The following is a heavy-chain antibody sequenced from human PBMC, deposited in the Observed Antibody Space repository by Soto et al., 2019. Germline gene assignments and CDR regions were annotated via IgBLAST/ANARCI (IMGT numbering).Heavy chain of an antibody. CDR3: ARDRQQQLVQVDYYYYGMDV. D-gene: IGHD6-13*01. CDR1: GFTFSSYA. Sequence: QVQLVESGGGVVQPGRSLRLSCAASGFTFSSYAMHWVRQAPGKGLEWVAVISYDGSNKYYADSVKGRFTISRDNSKNTLYLQMTSRRAEDTAVYYCARDRQQQLVQVDYYYYGMDVWGQGTTVTVSS. J-gene: IGHJ6*02. V-gene: IGHV3-30-3*01. CDR2: ISYDGSNK.